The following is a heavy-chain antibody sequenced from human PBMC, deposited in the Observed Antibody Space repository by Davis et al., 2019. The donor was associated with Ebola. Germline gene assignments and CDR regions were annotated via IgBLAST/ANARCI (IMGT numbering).Heavy chain of an antibody. J-gene: IGHJ2*01. CDR3: ARRFRDYGSL. V-gene: IGHV3-48*02. CDR1: GFTFSSYS. CDR2: ISSSSSSI. D-gene: IGHD4-17*01. Sequence: PGGSLRLSCAASGFTFSSYSMNWVRQAPGKGLEWVSSISSSSSSIYYADFVKGRFTISRDNAKNSLYLQMNSLRDEDTAMYYCARRFRDYGSLWGRGTLVTVSS.